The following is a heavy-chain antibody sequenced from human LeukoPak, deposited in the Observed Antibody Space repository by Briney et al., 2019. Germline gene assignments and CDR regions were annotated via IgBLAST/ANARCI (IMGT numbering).Heavy chain of an antibody. CDR1: GGSVSSYY. CDR3: AKLSPIGSLWGDYYHSLDV. J-gene: IGHJ6*02. CDR2: VYYTGST. V-gene: IGHV4-59*02. Sequence: SETLSLTCTVSGGSVSSYYWSWIRQPPGKGLEWIGYVYYTGSTNYNPSLKSRGTILLDTSKNQFSLTLRPVSAPDTAVYYCAKLSPIGSLWGDYYHSLDVWGQGTTVAVSS. D-gene: IGHD3-10*01.